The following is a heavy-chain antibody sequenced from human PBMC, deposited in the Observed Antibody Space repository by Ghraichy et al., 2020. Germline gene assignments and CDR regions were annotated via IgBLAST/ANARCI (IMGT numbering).Heavy chain of an antibody. CDR2: IYPGDSDT. J-gene: IGHJ3*02. CDR3: ARAHSNFDDAFDI. CDR1: GYSFTSYW. Sequence: GESLNISCKGSGYSFTSYWIGWVRQMPGKGLEWMGIIYPGDSDTRYSPSFQGQVTISADKSISTAYLQWSSLKASDTAMYYCARAHSNFDDAFDIWGQGTMVTVSS. D-gene: IGHD4-11*01. V-gene: IGHV5-51*01.